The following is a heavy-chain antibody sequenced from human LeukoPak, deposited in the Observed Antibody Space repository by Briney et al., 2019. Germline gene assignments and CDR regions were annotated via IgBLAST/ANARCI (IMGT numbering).Heavy chain of an antibody. CDR2: ISYDGSNK. CDR3: ARDDGSLDY. Sequence: GRSLRLSCAASGFTFSSYAMHWVRQAPGKGLEWVAVISYDGSNKYYADSVKGRFTISRDNSKNTLYLQTNSLRAEDTAVYYCARDDGSLDYWGQGTLVTFSS. D-gene: IGHD5-24*01. J-gene: IGHJ4*02. CDR1: GFTFSSYA. V-gene: IGHV3-30-3*01.